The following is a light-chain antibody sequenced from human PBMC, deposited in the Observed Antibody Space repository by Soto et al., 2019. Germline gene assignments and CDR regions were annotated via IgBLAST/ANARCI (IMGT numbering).Light chain of an antibody. Sequence: QSALTQPASESGYLGQSITISCTGTSSDVGGYNYVSWYQHHPGRAPKLLIYEVNTRPSGVSSHFSGSKSGNTASLTIAGLQAEDDADYYCSSYTDTSTFVFGTGTKLTVL. V-gene: IGLV2-14*01. CDR1: SSDVGGYNY. CDR2: EVN. CDR3: SSYTDTSTFV. J-gene: IGLJ1*01.